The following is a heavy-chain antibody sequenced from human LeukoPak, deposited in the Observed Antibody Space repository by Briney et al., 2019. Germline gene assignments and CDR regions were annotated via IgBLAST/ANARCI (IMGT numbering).Heavy chain of an antibody. V-gene: IGHV3-21*01. J-gene: IGHJ6*02. CDR1: GFTFSSYS. CDR3: ARDRYYYGSGSVGAYYGMDV. D-gene: IGHD3-10*01. CDR2: ISSSSSYI. Sequence: GGSLRLPCAASGFTFSSYSMNWVRQAPGKGLEWVSSISSSSSYICYADSVKGRFTISRDNAKNSLYLQMNSLRAEDTAVYYCARDRYYYGSGSVGAYYGMDVWGQGTTVTVSS.